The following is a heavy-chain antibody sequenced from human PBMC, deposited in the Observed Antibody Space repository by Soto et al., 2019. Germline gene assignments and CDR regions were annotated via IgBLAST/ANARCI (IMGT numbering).Heavy chain of an antibody. D-gene: IGHD6-19*01. CDR2: ISGSGGST. J-gene: IGHJ6*03. Sequence: GGSLRLSCAASGFTFSSYAMSWVRQAPGKGLEWVSAISGSGGSTCYADSVKGRFTISRDNSKNTLYLQMNSLRAEDTAVYYCAKRSSGWYAYYYYDMDVWGKGTTVTVSS. CDR3: AKRSSGWYAYYYYDMDV. V-gene: IGHV3-23*01. CDR1: GFTFSSYA.